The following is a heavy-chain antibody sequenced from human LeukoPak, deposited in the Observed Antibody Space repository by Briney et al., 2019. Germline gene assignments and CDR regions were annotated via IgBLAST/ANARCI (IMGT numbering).Heavy chain of an antibody. CDR3: TTDGVGVEGATYDN. D-gene: IGHD1-26*01. J-gene: IGHJ4*02. V-gene: IGHV3-15*01. CDR1: EFTFSNYK. Sequence: GGSLRLSCAASEFTFSNYKMNWVRQAPGKGLEWVGRIKAKAHGGTIEYAAPVKGRFTISRDDSKNTLYLQMNSLKTEDTAVYYCTTDGVGVEGATYDNWGQGTLVSVSS. CDR2: IKAKAHGGTI.